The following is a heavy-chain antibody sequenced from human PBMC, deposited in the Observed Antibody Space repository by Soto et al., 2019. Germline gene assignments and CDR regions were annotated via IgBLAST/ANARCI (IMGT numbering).Heavy chain of an antibody. CDR3: ARTWWAFSSSWYGWFDY. J-gene: IGHJ5*01. CDR1: GFTFSTYT. V-gene: IGHV3-21*01. CDR2: ISSSSTYI. Sequence: GWSLRLSCAASGFTFSTYTMNWVRQAPGKGLEWVSSISSSSTYIYYADSLKGRFTISRDNAKNSLYLQMNSLRAEETAVYYCARTWWAFSSSWYGWFDYWGQGTLVTVSS. D-gene: IGHD6-13*01.